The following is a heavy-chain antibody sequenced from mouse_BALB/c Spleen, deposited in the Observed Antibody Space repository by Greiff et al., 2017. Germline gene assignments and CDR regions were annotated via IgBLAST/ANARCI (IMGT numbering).Heavy chain of an antibody. CDR3: ARSGTVMTTGGSAFDG. CDR1: GYTFSSYW. CDR2: ILPGSGST. D-gene: IGHD2-4*01. J-gene: IGHJ2*01. Sequence: VQLQQSGAELMKPGASVKISCKATGYTFSSYWIEWVKQRPGHGLEWIGEILPGSGSTNYNEKFKGKATFTADTASNTAYMQLSSLTSEDSAVYDCARSGTVMTTGGSAFDGGGQGTTRTVSS. V-gene: IGHV1-9*01.